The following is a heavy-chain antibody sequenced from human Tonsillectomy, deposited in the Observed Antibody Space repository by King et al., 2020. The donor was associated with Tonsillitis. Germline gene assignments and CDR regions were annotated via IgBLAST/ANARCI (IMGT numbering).Heavy chain of an antibody. CDR3: ARISGWWYEIVY. CDR1: GGSVSSGSYY. CDR2: IYYSGST. Sequence: VQLQESGPGLVKPSETLSLTCTVSGGSVSSGSYYWTWIRQPPGKGLESIGYIYYSGSTNYNPSLKSRVTISVDTSKNQFSLKLSSVTAADTAVYYCARISGWWYEIVYWGQGTLVTVSS. D-gene: IGHD2-15*01. J-gene: IGHJ4*02. V-gene: IGHV4-61*01.